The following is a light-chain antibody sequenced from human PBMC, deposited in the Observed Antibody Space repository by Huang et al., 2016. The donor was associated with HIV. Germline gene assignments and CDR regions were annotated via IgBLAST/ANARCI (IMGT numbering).Light chain of an antibody. CDR3: QQRSNWS. CDR1: QSVSSY. V-gene: IGKV3-11*01. Sequence: EIVLTQSPATLSLSPGERATLSGRASQSVSSYLAWYQQKPGQAARLLIYDASNRSKGIPDRVSGSGSGTDFTLTISSLEPEDFAVYYCQQRSNWSFGQGTKVEIK. J-gene: IGKJ1*01. CDR2: DAS.